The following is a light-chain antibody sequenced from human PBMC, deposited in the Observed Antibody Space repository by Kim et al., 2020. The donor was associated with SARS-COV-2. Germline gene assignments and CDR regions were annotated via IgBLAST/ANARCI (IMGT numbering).Light chain of an antibody. J-gene: IGLJ2*01. CDR1: SGSIDDNY. CDR3: QSYNRDNVL. V-gene: IGLV6-57*03. Sequence: KTVTISCTRSSGSIDDNYVQWYQQRPGGVPTTVIYEADQRPSGVSDRFSGSIDNASNSASLTISGLRTEDEADYYCQSYNRDNVLFGGGTQLTVL. CDR2: EAD.